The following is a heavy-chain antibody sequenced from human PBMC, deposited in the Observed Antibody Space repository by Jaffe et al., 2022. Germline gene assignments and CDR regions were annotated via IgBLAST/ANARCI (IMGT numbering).Heavy chain of an antibody. CDR3: ASLPYCSGGSCYLSPYYYYYMDV. J-gene: IGHJ6*03. Sequence: QLQLQESGPGLVKPSETLSLTCTVSGGSISSSSYYWGWIRQPPGKGLEWIGSIYYSGSTYYNPSLKSRVTISVDTSKNQFSLKLSSVTAADTAVYYCASLPYCSGGSCYLSPYYYYYMDVWGKGTTVTVSS. V-gene: IGHV4-39*01. CDR2: IYYSGST. CDR1: GGSISSSSYY. D-gene: IGHD2-15*01.